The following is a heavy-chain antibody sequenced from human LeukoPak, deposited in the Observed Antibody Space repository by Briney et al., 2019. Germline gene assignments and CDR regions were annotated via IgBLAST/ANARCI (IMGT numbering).Heavy chain of an antibody. D-gene: IGHD3-10*02. CDR1: GYSFTSYW. CDR2: IYPGDSDT. J-gene: IGHJ3*02. CDR3: ATTTGITMTGGAFDI. Sequence: GESLKISCKGSGYSFTSYWIGWVRQMPGKGLEWMGIIYPGDSDTRYSPSFQGQVTISADKSISTAYLQWSSLKASDTAMYYCATTTGITMTGGAFDIWGQGTMVTVSS. V-gene: IGHV5-51*01.